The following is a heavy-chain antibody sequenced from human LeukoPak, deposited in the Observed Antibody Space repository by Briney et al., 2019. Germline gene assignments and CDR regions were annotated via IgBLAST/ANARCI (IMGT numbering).Heavy chain of an antibody. CDR1: GGSISSYY. J-gene: IGHJ5*02. D-gene: IGHD3-9*01. CDR3: ARATWKQLSTGYNWFDP. CDR2: IYYSGST. Sequence: PSETLSLTCTVSGGSISSYYWSWIRQPPGKGLEWIGFIYYSGSTNYNPSLKSRVTISVDTSKNQSSLKLSSVTAADTAVYYGARATWKQLSTGYNWFDPWGQGTLVTVSS. V-gene: IGHV4-59*01.